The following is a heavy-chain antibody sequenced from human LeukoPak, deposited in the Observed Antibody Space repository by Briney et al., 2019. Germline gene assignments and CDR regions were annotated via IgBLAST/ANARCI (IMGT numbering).Heavy chain of an antibody. CDR2: IYYSGST. CDR3: AXLGVVVPAATDY. CDR1: GGSFSGYY. V-gene: IGHV4-34*01. J-gene: IGHJ4*02. Sequence: SETLSLTCAVYGGSFSGYYWSWIRQPPGKGLEWIGSIYYSGSTYYNPSLKSRVTISVDTSKNQFSLKLSSVTAADTAVYYCAXLGVVVPAATDYWGQGTLVTVSS. D-gene: IGHD2-2*01.